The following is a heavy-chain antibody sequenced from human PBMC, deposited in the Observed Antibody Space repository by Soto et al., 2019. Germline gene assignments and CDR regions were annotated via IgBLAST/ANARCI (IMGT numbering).Heavy chain of an antibody. J-gene: IGHJ6*03. D-gene: IGHD4-17*01. V-gene: IGHV3-23*01. CDR3: AKDGRLRGREDYYYYMDV. CDR1: GFTFSSYA. CDR2: ISGSGGST. Sequence: GGSLRLSCAASGFTFSSYAMSWVRQAPGKGLEWVSAISGSGGSTYYADSVKGRFTISRDNSKNTLYLQMNSLRAEDTAVYYCAKDGRLRGREDYYYYMDVWGKGTTVTVSS.